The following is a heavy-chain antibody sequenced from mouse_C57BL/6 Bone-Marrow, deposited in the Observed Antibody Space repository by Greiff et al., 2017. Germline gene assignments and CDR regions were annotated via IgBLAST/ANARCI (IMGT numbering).Heavy chain of an antibody. CDR1: GYTFTSYW. Sequence: VQLQQSGAELAKPGASVKLSCKASGYTFTSYWMHWVNQRPGQGLEWIGHINPSSEYTKYNQKFKDKATLTADTSSSTAYMQMSSLTYEDSSVYYCASLGDYFDYWVQGTTLTVSS. CDR3: ASLGDYFDY. CDR2: INPSSEYT. D-gene: IGHD3-3*01. J-gene: IGHJ2*01. V-gene: IGHV1-7*01.